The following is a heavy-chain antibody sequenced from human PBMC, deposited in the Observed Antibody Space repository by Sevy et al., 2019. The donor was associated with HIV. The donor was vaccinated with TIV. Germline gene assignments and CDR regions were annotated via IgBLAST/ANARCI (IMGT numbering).Heavy chain of an antibody. CDR2: IKPDGRGK. J-gene: IGHJ4*02. Sequence: GGSLRLSCVGSGFTFSSHWMSWVRQAPGTGLEWVATIKPDGRGKYYADFVKGRFTIYGDNAKNSLYLQMNSLRIEDTAVYDCARDLNWAHDYWGQGTLVTVSS. V-gene: IGHV3-7*01. CDR3: ARDLNWAHDY. D-gene: IGHD7-27*01. CDR1: GFTFSSHW.